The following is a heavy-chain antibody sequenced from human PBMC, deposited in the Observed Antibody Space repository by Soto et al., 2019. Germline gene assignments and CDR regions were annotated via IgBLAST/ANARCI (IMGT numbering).Heavy chain of an antibody. CDR2: MNHNSGKT. CDR1: GYTFSSYD. Sequence: QVQLVQSGAEVKKPGASVKVSCKASGYTFSSYDINWVRKATGQGAEWMRWMNHNSGKTGYAQKFQARAIMTVNHSQSKAYMQLSSLKSYETADYYCARGKPYYYVLWCQRTLITVS. CDR3: ARGKPYYYVL. V-gene: IGHV1-8*01. J-gene: IGHJ4*02. D-gene: IGHD3-10*02.